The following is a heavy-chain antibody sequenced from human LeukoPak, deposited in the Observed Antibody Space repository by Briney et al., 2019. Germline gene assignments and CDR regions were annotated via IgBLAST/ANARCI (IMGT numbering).Heavy chain of an antibody. Sequence: GGSLRLSCAASGFTFSSNGIHWVRQAPGKGLEWVAVIWYDGSNKYYADSVKGRFTISRDNSKNTLYLQMNSLRAEDTAVYYCARDIVVVPAPGGYGMDVWGKGTTVTVSS. J-gene: IGHJ6*04. CDR2: IWYDGSNK. CDR3: ARDIVVVPAPGGYGMDV. D-gene: IGHD2-2*01. V-gene: IGHV3-33*01. CDR1: GFTFSSNG.